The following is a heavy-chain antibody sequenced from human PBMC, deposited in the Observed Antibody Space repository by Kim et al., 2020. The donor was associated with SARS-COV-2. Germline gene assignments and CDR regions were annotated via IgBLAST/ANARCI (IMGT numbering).Heavy chain of an antibody. J-gene: IGHJ4*02. D-gene: IGHD3-9*01. CDR3: ARGAVLRYFDWFDY. Sequence: AQKLQGRVTRTRDTTTSTVSMELSSLRSEDTAVYYCARGAVLRYFDWFDYWGQGTLVTVSS. V-gene: IGHV1-46*01.